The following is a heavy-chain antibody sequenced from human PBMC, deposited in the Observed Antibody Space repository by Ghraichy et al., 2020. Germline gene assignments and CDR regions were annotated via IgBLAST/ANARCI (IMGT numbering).Heavy chain of an antibody. Sequence: ESLNISCTVSVGSINNYYWSWIRQSPGKGLEWIGYIYYSGSTDYNPSLKSRVTISVDTSKNQFSLKLSSVTAADTAVYYCAREVIWSGFFDFWGQGTLVTVSS. CDR1: VGSINNYY. V-gene: IGHV4-59*01. J-gene: IGHJ4*02. CDR2: IYYSGST. D-gene: IGHD3-3*01. CDR3: AREVIWSGFFDF.